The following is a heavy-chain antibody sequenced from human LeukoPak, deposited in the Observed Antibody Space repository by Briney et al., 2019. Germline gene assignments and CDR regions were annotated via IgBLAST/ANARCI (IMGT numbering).Heavy chain of an antibody. CDR2: IYYSGST. CDR3: AAYGELMGDWFDP. CDR1: GGSISSYY. V-gene: IGHV4-59*01. D-gene: IGHD3-10*01. Sequence: SETLSLTCTVSGGSISSYYWSWIRQPPGKGLEWNGYIYYSGSTNYNPSLKSRVTISVDTSKNQFSLKLSSVTAADTAVYYCAAYGELMGDWFDPWGQGTLVTVSS. J-gene: IGHJ5*02.